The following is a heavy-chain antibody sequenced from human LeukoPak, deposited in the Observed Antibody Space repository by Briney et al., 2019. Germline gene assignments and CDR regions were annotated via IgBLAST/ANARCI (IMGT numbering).Heavy chain of an antibody. J-gene: IGHJ6*03. Sequence: PGGSLRLSCAASGFTFSSYWMSWDRQAAGKGLEWVANIKQDGSEKYYVDSVKGRFTISRDNAENSLYLQMNSLRAEDTAVYYCARTVLYYYYYMDVWGKGTTVTVSS. V-gene: IGHV3-7*01. CDR2: IKQDGSEK. D-gene: IGHD1-1*01. CDR3: ARTVLYYYYYMDV. CDR1: GFTFSSYW.